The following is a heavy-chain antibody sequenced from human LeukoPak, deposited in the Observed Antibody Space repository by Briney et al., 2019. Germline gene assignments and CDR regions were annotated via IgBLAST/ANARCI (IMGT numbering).Heavy chain of an antibody. V-gene: IGHV3-21*01. CDR2: ISSSSSDI. Sequence: PGGSLRLSCAASGFTFSSYSLNWVRPAPGKGLEWVSSISSSSSDIYYADSVKGRFTISRDNAKNSLYLQMNSLRAEDTAVYYCARDRGAFDIWGQGTMVTVSS. CDR3: ARDRGAFDI. J-gene: IGHJ3*02. CDR1: GFTFSSYS.